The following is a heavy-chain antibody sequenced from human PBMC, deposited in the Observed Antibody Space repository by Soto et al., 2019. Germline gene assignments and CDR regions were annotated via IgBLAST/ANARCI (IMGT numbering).Heavy chain of an antibody. CDR1: GDSISSGTHY. V-gene: IGHV4-30-4*08. CDR3: ASLDFWSGYLDEYYFDY. D-gene: IGHD3-3*01. J-gene: IGHJ4*02. CDR2: IYYSGST. Sequence: ASETLSLTCTVSGDSISSGTHYWNWIRQHPGKGLEWIGYIYYSGSTYYNPSLKSRVTISVDTSKNQFSLKLSSVTAADTAVYYCASLDFWSGYLDEYYFDYWGQGTLVTVSS.